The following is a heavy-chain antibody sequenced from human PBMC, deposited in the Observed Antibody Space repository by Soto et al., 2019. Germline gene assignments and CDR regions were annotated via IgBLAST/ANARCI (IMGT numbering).Heavy chain of an antibody. Sequence: GGSLRLSCSASGFTFSGYAMHWVCQAPGKGLEYVSAISSNGGSTYYADSVKGRFTISRDNSKNTLYLQMSSLRAEDTAVYYCVKDLYPDYFDYWGQGTLVTVSS. V-gene: IGHV3-64D*08. CDR2: ISSNGGST. CDR3: VKDLYPDYFDY. CDR1: GFTFSGYA. J-gene: IGHJ4*02.